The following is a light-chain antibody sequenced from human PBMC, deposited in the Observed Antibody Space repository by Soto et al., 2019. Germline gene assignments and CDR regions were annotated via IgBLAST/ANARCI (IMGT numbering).Light chain of an antibody. V-gene: IGKV1-27*01. Sequence: DIQMTQSPSSLSASVGDRVTITCRASQAISNYLAWYQQKPGKVPKLLIYAASTLQSGVPSRFSGSGSGTDFTLHNRNLQPEDCATYYCQKYNRAPFTFGPGTKVDLK. CDR2: AAS. J-gene: IGKJ3*01. CDR3: QKYNRAPFT. CDR1: QAISNY.